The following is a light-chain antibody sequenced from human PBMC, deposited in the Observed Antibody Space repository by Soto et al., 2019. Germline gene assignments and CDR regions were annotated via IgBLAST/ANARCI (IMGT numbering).Light chain of an antibody. V-gene: IGKV3-15*01. CDR3: QQYHNWPYT. Sequence: IVMTQSPATLPVSPWERATLSCRASQSVGGNLAWYQQRPGQAPRLLIYDASTRATGIPARFSGSGSGAEFSLTVSSLQSEDFAVYYCQQYHNWPYTFGQGTKVDIK. CDR1: QSVGGN. CDR2: DAS. J-gene: IGKJ2*01.